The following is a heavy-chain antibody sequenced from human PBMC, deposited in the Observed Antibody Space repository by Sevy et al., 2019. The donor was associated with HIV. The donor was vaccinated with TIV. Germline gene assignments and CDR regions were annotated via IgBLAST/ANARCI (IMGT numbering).Heavy chain of an antibody. J-gene: IGHJ1*01. V-gene: IGHV3-30-3*01. CDR3: ALIPRDGDCSGGSCYWEYFQH. CDR2: ISYDGSNK. D-gene: IGHD2-15*01. Sequence: GGSLRLSCAASGFTFSSYAMHWVRQAPGKGLEWVAVISYDGSNKYYADSVKGRFTISRDNSKNTRYRQMKSLRAEDTAVYYCALIPRDGDCSGGSCYWEYFQHWGQGTLVTVSS. CDR1: GFTFSSYA.